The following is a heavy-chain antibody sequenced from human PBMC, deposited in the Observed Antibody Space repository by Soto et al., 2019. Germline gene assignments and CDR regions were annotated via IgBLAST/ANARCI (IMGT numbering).Heavy chain of an antibody. D-gene: IGHD6-19*01. CDR3: ARGRAVAGTAYSYYGMDF. CDR1: GFTFSSYC. Sequence: EVQLVESGGGLVQPGGSLRLSCVTSGFTFSSYCMTWVRQTPGKGLEWVANIKEDGSEKYYVASVKGRFTVSRDNAKSSLYLHVNSLGAEYTAVYFCARGRAVAGTAYSYYGMDFWGQGTTVTVSS. V-gene: IGHV3-7*03. CDR2: IKEDGSEK. J-gene: IGHJ6*02.